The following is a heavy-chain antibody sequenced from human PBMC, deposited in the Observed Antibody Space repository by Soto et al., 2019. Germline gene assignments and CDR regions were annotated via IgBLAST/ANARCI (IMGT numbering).Heavy chain of an antibody. CDR3: VRLNTAMVNYFSGMDV. J-gene: IGHJ6*02. Sequence: GESLKISCKGSGYTLSTYWIGWGRQMPGKGLEWMGIAYPGGSDTRYSPSFPGQVTVSADKSINTAYLQWSSLKASDTAMYYCVRLNTAMVNYFSGMDVWGQGTTVTVSS. CDR2: AYPGGSDT. V-gene: IGHV5-51*01. CDR1: GYTLSTYW. D-gene: IGHD5-18*01.